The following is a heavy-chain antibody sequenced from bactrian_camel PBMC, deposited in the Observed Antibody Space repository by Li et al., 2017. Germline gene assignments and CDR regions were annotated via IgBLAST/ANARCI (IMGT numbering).Heavy chain of an antibody. V-gene: IGHV3-1*01. J-gene: IGHJ4*01. Sequence: EVQLVESGGDLVRPGGSLRLSCAASGFTFSDYTMTWVRQAPGKGLEWVSDINSSGRSTNYADSVKGRFTISRDNAKNTLYLQLNSLTREDSAMYYCTRETQWVGYYEFAEYWGQGTQVTVS. D-gene: IGHD5*01. CDR1: GFTFSDYT. CDR3: TRETQWVGYYEFAEY. CDR2: INSSGRST.